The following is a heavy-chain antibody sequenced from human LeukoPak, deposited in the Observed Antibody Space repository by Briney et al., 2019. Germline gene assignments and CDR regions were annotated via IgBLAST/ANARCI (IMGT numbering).Heavy chain of an antibody. J-gene: IGHJ4*02. CDR3: ARAGYCSSTSCYIFDY. CDR1: GGTFSSYA. D-gene: IGHD2-2*02. Sequence: SVKVSCKASGGTFSSYAISWVRQAPGQGLEWMGGIIPIFGTANYAQKFQGRVTITADESTSTAYMELSSLRSEDTAVYYCARAGYCSSTSCYIFDYWGQGTLVTVSS. V-gene: IGHV1-69*13. CDR2: IIPIFGTA.